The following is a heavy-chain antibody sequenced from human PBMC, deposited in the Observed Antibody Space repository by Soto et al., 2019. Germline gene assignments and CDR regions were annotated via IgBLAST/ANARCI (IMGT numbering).Heavy chain of an antibody. CDR2: INPNSGGT. CDR1: GYTFTGYY. CDR3: AREIEVAGTKTSYYYGMDV. Sequence: ASVKVSCKASGYTFTGYYMHWVRQAPGQGLEWMGWINPNSGGTNYAQKFQGWGTMTRDTSISKAYMELSRLRSDDTAVYYCAREIEVAGTKTSYYYGMDVWGQWTTVTVSS. J-gene: IGHJ6*02. D-gene: IGHD6-19*01. V-gene: IGHV1-2*04.